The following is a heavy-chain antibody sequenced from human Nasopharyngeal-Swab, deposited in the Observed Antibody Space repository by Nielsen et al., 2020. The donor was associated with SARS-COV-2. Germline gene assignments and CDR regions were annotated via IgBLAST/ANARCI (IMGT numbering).Heavy chain of an antibody. V-gene: IGHV1-18*01. Sequence: ASVKVSCKASGYTFTSYGISWVRQAPGQGLEWMGWISAYNGSTSYAQKFQGRVTMTRDTSTSTVYMELSSLRSEDTAVYYCARDGSSGGATSAFDIWGQGTMVTVSS. CDR2: ISAYNGST. D-gene: IGHD1-26*01. CDR3: ARDGSSGGATSAFDI. J-gene: IGHJ3*02. CDR1: GYTFTSYG.